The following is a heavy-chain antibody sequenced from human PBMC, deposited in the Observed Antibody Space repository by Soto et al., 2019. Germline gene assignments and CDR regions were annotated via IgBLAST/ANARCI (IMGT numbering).Heavy chain of an antibody. V-gene: IGHV3-23*01. D-gene: IGHD4-17*01. Sequence: EVQLLESGGGLVQPGGSLRLSCAASGFTFSSYAMSWVRQAPGKGLEWVSAISGSGGSTYYADPVKGRFTISRDNSKNTLYLQMNSLRAEDTAVYYCAKDDFDDYGDYYYYYGMDVWGQGTTVTVSS. CDR1: GFTFSSYA. CDR3: AKDDFDDYGDYYYYYGMDV. CDR2: ISGSGGST. J-gene: IGHJ6*02.